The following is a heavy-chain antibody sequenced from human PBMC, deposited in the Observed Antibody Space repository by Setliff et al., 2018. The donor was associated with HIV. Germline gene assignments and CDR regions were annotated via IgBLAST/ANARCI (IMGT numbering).Heavy chain of an antibody. Sequence: SETLSLTCTVYGGPFSGYYWSWIRQPPGKGLEWIGEINHSGSTNYNPSLKSRVTISVDTSKNQFSLKLTSVTAADTAVYYCASRDTSRYFDDYWGQGTLVTVSS. J-gene: IGHJ4*02. CDR1: GGPFSGYY. V-gene: IGHV4-34*01. D-gene: IGHD3-22*01. CDR3: ASRDTSRYFDDY. CDR2: INHSGST.